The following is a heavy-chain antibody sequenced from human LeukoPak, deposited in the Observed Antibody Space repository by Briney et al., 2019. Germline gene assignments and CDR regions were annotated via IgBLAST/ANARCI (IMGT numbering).Heavy chain of an antibody. J-gene: IGHJ3*02. CDR2: ISNSGDNK. V-gene: IGHV3-23*01. D-gene: IGHD3-22*01. Sequence: PGGSLRLSCAASGFTFYNYAMAWVRQAPGKGLEWVSSISNSGDNKYYADSVKGRFTISRDNSKNTLYLQMDSLRAEDTAVYYCAKDYLDISGYYNYDAFHIWGQGTMVTVSS. CDR1: GFTFYNYA. CDR3: AKDYLDISGYYNYDAFHI.